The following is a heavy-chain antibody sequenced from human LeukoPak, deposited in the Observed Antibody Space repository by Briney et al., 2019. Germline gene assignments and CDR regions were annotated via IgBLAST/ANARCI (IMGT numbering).Heavy chain of an antibody. J-gene: IGHJ6*02. D-gene: IGHD3-10*01. CDR2: INPNSGGT. CDR3: ARLQDYGSGSYLRVLGYYYGMDV. CDR1: GYTFTGYY. V-gene: IGHV1-2*02. Sequence: ASVKVSCKASGYTFTGYYMHWVRQAPGQGLEWMGWINPNSGGTNYAQKFQGRVTMTRDTSISTAYMELSRLRSDDTAVYYCARLQDYGSGSYLRVLGYYYGMDVWGQGTTVTVSS.